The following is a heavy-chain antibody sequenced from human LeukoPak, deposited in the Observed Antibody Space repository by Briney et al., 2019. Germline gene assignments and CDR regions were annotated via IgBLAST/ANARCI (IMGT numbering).Heavy chain of an antibody. CDR2: IYHSGST. Sequence: TLSLTCAVSGGSISSGGYSWSWIRQPPGKGLEWIGYIYHSGSTYYNPSLKSRVTISVDRSKNQFSLKLSSVTAADTAVYYCAREGSKTESGAFDIWGQGTMVTVSS. J-gene: IGHJ3*02. D-gene: IGHD1-14*01. CDR1: GGSISSGGYS. CDR3: AREGSKTESGAFDI. V-gene: IGHV4-30-2*01.